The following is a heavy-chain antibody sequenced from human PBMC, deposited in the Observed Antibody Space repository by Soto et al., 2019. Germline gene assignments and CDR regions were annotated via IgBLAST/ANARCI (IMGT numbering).Heavy chain of an antibody. V-gene: IGHV3-33*01. CDR2: IWYDGSNK. Sequence: QVQLVESGGGVVQPGRSLRLSCAASGFTFSSYGMHWVRQAPGKGLEWVAVIWYDGSNKYYADSVKGRFTISRDNSKNPLYLQMNSLRAEDTAVYYCARSGSAGTTGDAFDIWGQGTMVTVSS. D-gene: IGHD1-7*01. CDR3: ARSGSAGTTGDAFDI. J-gene: IGHJ3*02. CDR1: GFTFSSYG.